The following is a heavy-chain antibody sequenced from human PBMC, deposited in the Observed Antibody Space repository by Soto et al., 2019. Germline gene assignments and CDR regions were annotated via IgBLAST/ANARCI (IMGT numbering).Heavy chain of an antibody. D-gene: IGHD6-13*01. CDR1: GFTFSSYA. CDR3: AKAHRVRYSSRMYYCDY. CDR2: ISGSGGST. Sequence: EVQLLESGGGLVQPGGSLRLSCAASGFTFSSYAMSWVRQAPGKGLEWVSAISGSGGSTYYADSVKGRFTISRDNSKNPLYLQVNSLRAEDTAVYYCAKAHRVRYSSRMYYCDYWGQGTLVTVSS. J-gene: IGHJ4*02. V-gene: IGHV3-23*01.